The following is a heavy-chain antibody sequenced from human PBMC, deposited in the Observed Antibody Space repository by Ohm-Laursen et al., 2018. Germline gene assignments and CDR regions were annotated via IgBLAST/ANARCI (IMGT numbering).Heavy chain of an antibody. Sequence: SLRLSCAASGFTFSSYSMNWVRQAPGKGLEWVSSISSSSSYIYYADSVKGRFTISRDNAKNSLYLQMNSLRAEDMAVYYCASSGWYAYYFDYWGQGTLVTVSS. D-gene: IGHD6-19*01. CDR2: ISSSSSYI. CDR3: ASSGWYAYYFDY. J-gene: IGHJ4*02. CDR1: GFTFSSYS. V-gene: IGHV3-21*01.